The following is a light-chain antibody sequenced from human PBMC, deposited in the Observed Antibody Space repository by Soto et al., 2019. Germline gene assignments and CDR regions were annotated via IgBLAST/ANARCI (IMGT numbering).Light chain of an antibody. CDR1: SSNIGAGYD. J-gene: IGLJ1*01. CDR3: QSYDSSLSGYV. V-gene: IGLV1-40*01. Sequence: QSVLTQPPSVSGAPGQRVTISCTGSSSNIGAGYDLHWYQQLPGTAPKLLIYDDNNRPSGVPDRFSGSKSGTSASLAITGLQAEDEADYYCQSYDSSLSGYVFGTGTKVTVX. CDR2: DDN.